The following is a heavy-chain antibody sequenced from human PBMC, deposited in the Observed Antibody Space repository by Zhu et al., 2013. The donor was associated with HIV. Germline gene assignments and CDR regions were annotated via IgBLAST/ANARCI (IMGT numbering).Heavy chain of an antibody. CDR1: GYLFSNYY. D-gene: IGHD2-8*01. V-gene: IGHV1-2*02. Sequence: QVLLVQSGTEVKKPGASVKVSCRASGYLFSNYYIHWVRQAPGQGLEWMGWMNPNSGGTNYAQRFQGRVTMTRDTSITTVYMELSSLKSDDTAVYYCARDQNGASAFDYWGQGTLITVSS. CDR3: ARDQNGASAFDY. J-gene: IGHJ4*02. CDR2: MNPNSGGT.